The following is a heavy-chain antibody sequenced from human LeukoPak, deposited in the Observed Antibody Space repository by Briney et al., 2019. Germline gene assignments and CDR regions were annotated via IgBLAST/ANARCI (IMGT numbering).Heavy chain of an antibody. D-gene: IGHD2-15*01. V-gene: IGHV3-20*04. CDR1: GFTFDDHG. CDR2: INWNGGTI. Sequence: GGSVRLSCAASGFTFDDHGMNWVRQVPGKGLEWVSGINWNGGTIGYADSVKGRFTISRDNAKNSLYLQMDSLRAEDTAVYYCARGTPSFDLWGRGTLVTVSS. CDR3: ARGTPSFDL. J-gene: IGHJ2*01.